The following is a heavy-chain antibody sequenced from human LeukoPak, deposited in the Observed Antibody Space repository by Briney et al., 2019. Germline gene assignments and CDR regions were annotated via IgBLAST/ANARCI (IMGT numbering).Heavy chain of an antibody. J-gene: IGHJ3*02. Sequence: SETLSLTCTVSGYSISSGYYWGWIRQPPGKGLEWIGSIYHSGSTNYNPSLKSRVTISVDTSKNQFSLKLSSVTAADTAVYYCARERDTYYYDSSGYYSRKDAFDIWGQGTMVTVSS. CDR3: ARERDTYYYDSSGYYSRKDAFDI. D-gene: IGHD3-22*01. CDR1: GYSISSGYY. CDR2: IYHSGST. V-gene: IGHV4-38-2*02.